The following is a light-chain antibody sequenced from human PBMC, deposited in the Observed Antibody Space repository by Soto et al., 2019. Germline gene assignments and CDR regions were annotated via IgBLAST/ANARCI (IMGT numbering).Light chain of an antibody. Sequence: QSVLTQPPSVSEAPRQRVTISCSGSSSNIGNNAVNWYQQLPGKAPKLLIYYDDLLPSGVSDRFSGSKSGTSASLAISGLRPEDGAEYYCPAWDDTLNGVIFGGGTKLPVL. CDR2: YDD. V-gene: IGLV1-36*01. CDR3: PAWDDTLNGVI. J-gene: IGLJ2*01. CDR1: SSNIGNNA.